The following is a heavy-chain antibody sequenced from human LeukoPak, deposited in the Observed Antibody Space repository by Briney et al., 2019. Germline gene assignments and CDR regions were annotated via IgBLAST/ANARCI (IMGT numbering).Heavy chain of an antibody. D-gene: IGHD6-19*01. V-gene: IGHV4-38-2*01. J-gene: IGHJ4*02. CDR3: ARGRYSSGWSISYYFDY. CDR2: LYHSDSA. CDR1: GYSISNGYY. Sequence: PSETLSLTCAVSGYSISNGYYWVWIRQPPGRGLEWIGSLYHSDSAYYNTSLRSRVSMSVDTSKNQFSLKLSSVTAADTAVYYCARGRYSSGWSISYYFDYWGQGTLVTVSS.